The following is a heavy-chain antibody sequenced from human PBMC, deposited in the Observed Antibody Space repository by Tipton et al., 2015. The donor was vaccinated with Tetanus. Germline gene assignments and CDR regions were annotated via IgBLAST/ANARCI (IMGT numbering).Heavy chain of an antibody. Sequence: TLSLTCAVSGGSFRGYSWSWARQPPGKGLEWIGEINHSGKPTYNPSLKSRVTMSLDTSNHHFSLSLSSVTAAGTAVYYCARDINYASDYWGQGTLVTVSS. CDR2: INHSGKP. V-gene: IGHV4-34*01. D-gene: IGHD4-11*01. J-gene: IGHJ4*02. CDR3: ARDINYASDY. CDR1: GGSFRGYS.